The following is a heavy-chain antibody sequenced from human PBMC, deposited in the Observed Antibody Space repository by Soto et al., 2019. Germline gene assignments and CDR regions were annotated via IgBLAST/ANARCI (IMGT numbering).Heavy chain of an antibody. V-gene: IGHV5-51*01. J-gene: IGHJ5*02. D-gene: IGHD3-16*01. CDR1: GYSFTSYW. CDR2: IYPGDSDT. Sequence: EVQLVQSGAEVKKPGESLKISCKGSGYSFTSYWIGWVRQMPGKGLEWMGIIYPGDSDTRYSPSFQGQVTISADKSISTAYLQWSSLKASETAMYYCARRYQSLGEGVDGWFDPWGQGTLVTVSS. CDR3: ARRYQSLGEGVDGWFDP.